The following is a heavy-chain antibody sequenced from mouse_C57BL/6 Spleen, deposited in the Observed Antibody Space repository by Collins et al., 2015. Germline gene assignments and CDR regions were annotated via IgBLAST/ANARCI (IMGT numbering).Heavy chain of an antibody. Sequence: EVQLQQSGPELVKPGASVKISCKASGYTFTDYYMNWVKQSHGKSLEWIGDINPNNGGTSYNQKFKGKATLTVDKSSSTAYMELRSLTSEDSAVYYCARAPWGNWYFDVWGTGTTVTVSS. CDR3: ARAPWGNWYFDV. CDR2: INPNNGGT. D-gene: IGHD4-1*01. J-gene: IGHJ1*03. V-gene: IGHV1-26*01. CDR1: GYTFTDYY.